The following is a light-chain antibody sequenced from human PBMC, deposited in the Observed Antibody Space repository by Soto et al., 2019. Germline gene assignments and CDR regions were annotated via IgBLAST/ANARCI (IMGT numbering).Light chain of an antibody. V-gene: IGKV1-39*01. J-gene: IGKJ2*01. Sequence: DLQMTQSPSSLSASVGDRVTITCRASQTISSYLNWYQQNPGKAPKLLIYAASSLQSGVPSRFSGSGSGTDFTLTISSLQPEDFATYYCQQSSNIPYTFGQGTKLEIK. CDR1: QTISSY. CDR2: AAS. CDR3: QQSSNIPYT.